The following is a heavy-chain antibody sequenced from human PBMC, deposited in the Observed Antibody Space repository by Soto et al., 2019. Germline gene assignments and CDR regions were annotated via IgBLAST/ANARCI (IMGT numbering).Heavy chain of an antibody. D-gene: IGHD3-22*01. J-gene: IGHJ3*01. CDR1: GFTFSDYS. Sequence: EVQLVESGGGLVQPGGSLRLSCAASGFTFSDYSMSWVRQSPGKGLEGVANIKQDGGEEDYVDSVKGRLTISRDNAKNSLYLQMNSLRAEDTAVYYCARVYYDRRGPTKYRAFDFWGQGTMVTVSS. CDR3: ARVYYDRRGPTKYRAFDF. CDR2: IKQDGGEE. V-gene: IGHV3-7*01.